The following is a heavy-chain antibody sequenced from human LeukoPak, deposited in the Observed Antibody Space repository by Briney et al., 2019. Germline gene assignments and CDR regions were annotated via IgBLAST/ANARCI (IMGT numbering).Heavy chain of an antibody. D-gene: IGHD5-12*01. J-gene: IGHJ6*04. Sequence: GGSLRLSCAASGFTFSTYSMNWVRQAPGKGLEWISYIGSSSRTIYFADSVKGRFTISRDNAKNTVYLQMNSLRAEDTAVYYCARSGDSGYDKGDVWGKGTTVTVSS. CDR3: ARSGDSGYDKGDV. CDR2: IGSSSRTI. CDR1: GFTFSTYS. V-gene: IGHV3-48*04.